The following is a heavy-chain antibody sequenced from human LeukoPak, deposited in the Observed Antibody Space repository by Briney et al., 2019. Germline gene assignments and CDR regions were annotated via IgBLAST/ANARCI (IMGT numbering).Heavy chain of an antibody. Sequence: GGSLRLSCAASGFTFSSYGMHWVRQAPGKGLEWVAFIRYDGSNKHYADSVKGRFTISRDNSKNTLYLQMNSLRAEDTAVYYCAKERLWFGELFPDYWGQGTLVTASS. CDR2: IRYDGSNK. J-gene: IGHJ4*02. V-gene: IGHV3-30*02. D-gene: IGHD3-10*01. CDR3: AKERLWFGELFPDY. CDR1: GFTFSSYG.